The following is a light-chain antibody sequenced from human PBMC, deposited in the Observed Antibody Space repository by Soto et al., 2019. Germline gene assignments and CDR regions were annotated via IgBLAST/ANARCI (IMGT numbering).Light chain of an antibody. J-gene: IGKJ2*01. CDR2: GAS. Sequence: EIVLTQSPGTLSLSPGERATLSCRASQSVSSSYLAWYQQKPGQAPRLLIYGASSRATGIPDRFSGSGPGTDFTLTISRLEPEDFAVYYCQQYDKWPHTFGQGTKLEIK. V-gene: IGKV3-20*01. CDR3: QQYDKWPHT. CDR1: QSVSSSY.